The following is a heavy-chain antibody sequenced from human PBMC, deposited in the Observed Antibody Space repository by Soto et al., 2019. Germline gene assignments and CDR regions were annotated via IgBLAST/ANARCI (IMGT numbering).Heavy chain of an antibody. CDR1: DFSLSGSY. V-gene: IGHV3-11*06. D-gene: IGHD2-8*01. CDR2: ISMRGSYK. Sequence: AQLVESGGALVKPGGSLRLSCVGSDFSLSGSYMSWVRQAPGKGLEWLSFISMRGSYKTYAASVEGRFTISRDNVKNILYLQMDRLRAEDTAVYYCASRGHCSNGQCHPFDSWGQGTQVTVSS. J-gene: IGHJ4*02. CDR3: ASRGHCSNGQCHPFDS.